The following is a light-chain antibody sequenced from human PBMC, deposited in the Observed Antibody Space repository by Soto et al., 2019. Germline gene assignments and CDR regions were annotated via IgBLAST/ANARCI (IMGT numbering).Light chain of an antibody. CDR3: QQYNSYPLT. Sequence: DIQMTQSPSSLSASVGDRVTITCRASQGVSYWLAWYQQKPGKAPKSLIYAASNLQSGVPLRFSGSGSGTDFTLTISSLQHEDFDTYYCQQYNSYPLTLGGGTKVDIK. CDR2: AAS. V-gene: IGKV1D-16*01. J-gene: IGKJ4*01. CDR1: QGVSYW.